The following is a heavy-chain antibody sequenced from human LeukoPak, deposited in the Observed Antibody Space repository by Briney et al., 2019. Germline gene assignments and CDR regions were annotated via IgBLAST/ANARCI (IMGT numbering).Heavy chain of an antibody. Sequence: SETLSLTCSVSGYSISSAYYWGRIRQPPGKGLEWIGSIYHSGSTYYNPSLKSRVIISVDMSKSQFSLKLRSVTAADTAVYYCARQYSDILTGYHRGELYWYFDLWGRGTLVTVSS. J-gene: IGHJ2*01. D-gene: IGHD3-9*01. CDR2: IYHSGST. V-gene: IGHV4-38-2*01. CDR3: ARQYSDILTGYHRGELYWYFDL. CDR1: GYSISSAYY.